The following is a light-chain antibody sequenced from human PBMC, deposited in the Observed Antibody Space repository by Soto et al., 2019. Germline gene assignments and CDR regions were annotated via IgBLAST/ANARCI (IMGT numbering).Light chain of an antibody. CDR3: SSYTSSSTLNVV. V-gene: IGLV2-14*01. Sequence: QSALTQPASVSGSPGQSITISCTGTSSDVGGYNYVSWYQQHPGKAPKLMIYEVSNRPSGVSNRFSGSKSGNTAPLTISGLQAEDEADYYCSSYTSSSTLNVVFGGGTKVTVL. CDR2: EVS. CDR1: SSDVGGYNY. J-gene: IGLJ2*01.